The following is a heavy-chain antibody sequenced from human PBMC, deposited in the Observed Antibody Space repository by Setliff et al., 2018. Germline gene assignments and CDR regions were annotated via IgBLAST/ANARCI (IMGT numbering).Heavy chain of an antibody. D-gene: IGHD2-2*02. J-gene: IGHJ5*02. CDR3: ARHLSHCTMTTCYNNWFDP. CDR2: IYYSGST. V-gene: IGHV4-38-2*02. CDR1: GYSISSGYY. Sequence: SETLSLTCTVSGYSISSGYYWGWIRQPPGKGLEWIGCIYYSGSTYYNPSLKSRVTISVDTSKNQFSLKLSSVTAADTAVYFCARHLSHCTMTTCYNNWFDPWGQGTLVTVSS.